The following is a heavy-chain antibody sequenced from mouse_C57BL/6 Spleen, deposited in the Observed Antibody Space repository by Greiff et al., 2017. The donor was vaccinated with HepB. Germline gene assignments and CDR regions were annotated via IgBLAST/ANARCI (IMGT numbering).Heavy chain of an antibody. Sequence: QVQLQQSGAELVRPGASVTLSCKASGYTFTDYEMHWVKQTPVPGLEWIGAIDPETGGTAYNQKFKGKAILTADKSSSTAYMELRSLTSVDSAVYYCTRRLRYWGQGTTLTVSS. V-gene: IGHV1-15*01. CDR1: GYTFTDYE. D-gene: IGHD3-2*02. J-gene: IGHJ2*01. CDR2: IDPETGGT. CDR3: TRRLRY.